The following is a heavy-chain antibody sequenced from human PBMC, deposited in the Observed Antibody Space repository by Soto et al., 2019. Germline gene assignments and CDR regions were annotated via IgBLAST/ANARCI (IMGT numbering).Heavy chain of an antibody. V-gene: IGHV3-15*07. CDR2: IKSKTDGGTT. D-gene: IGHD2-21*02. Sequence: GGSLRLSCAASGFTFSNAWMNWVRQAPGKGLEWVGRIKSKTDGGTTDYAAPVKGRFTISRDDSKNTLYLQMNSLKTEDTAVYYCTTDLDCGGDCYPAMMDVWGQGTTVTVSS. CDR1: GFTFSNAW. CDR3: TTDLDCGGDCYPAMMDV. J-gene: IGHJ6*02.